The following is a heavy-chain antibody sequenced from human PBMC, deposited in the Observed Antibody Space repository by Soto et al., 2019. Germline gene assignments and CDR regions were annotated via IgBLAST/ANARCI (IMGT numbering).Heavy chain of an antibody. CDR2: IIPIFGTA. D-gene: IGHD5-12*01. CDR3: ARGGERSLQFGYDGMDV. Sequence: GASVKVSCKASGGTFSSYAISWVRQAPGQGLEWMGGIIPIFGTANYAQKFQGRVTITADKSTSTAYMELSSLRSEDTAVYYCARGGERSLQFGYDGMDVWRQGNTVTVSS. V-gene: IGHV1-69*06. J-gene: IGHJ6*02. CDR1: GGTFSSYA.